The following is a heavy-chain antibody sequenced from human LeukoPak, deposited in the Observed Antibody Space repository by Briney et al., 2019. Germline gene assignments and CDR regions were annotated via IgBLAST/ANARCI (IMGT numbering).Heavy chain of an antibody. CDR3: AILVSGGTDY. CDR1: GGAFSSYA. J-gene: IGHJ4*02. V-gene: IGHV1-69*04. Sequence: SVKVSCKASGGAFSSYAISWVRQAPGQGLEWMGRIIPILGIANYAQKFQGRVTITADKSTSTAYMELSSLRSEDTAVYYCAILVSGGTDYWGQGTLVTVSS. D-gene: IGHD6-19*01. CDR2: IIPILGIA.